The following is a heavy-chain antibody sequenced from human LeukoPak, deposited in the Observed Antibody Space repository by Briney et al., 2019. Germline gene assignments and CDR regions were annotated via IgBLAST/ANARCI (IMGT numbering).Heavy chain of an antibody. D-gene: IGHD3-16*01. V-gene: IGHV1-58*02. CDR2: IVVGCGHT. CDR3: AATAYYDKDYYMDV. J-gene: IGHJ6*03. CDR1: GFTFVNSA. Sequence: SVKVSCXASGFTFVNSAMQWVRLARGQRLEWIGWIVVGCGHTNYAQKFQERVTITRDMSTGTAYMELRSLRSEDTAVYYCAATAYYDKDYYMDVWGKGTTVIVSS.